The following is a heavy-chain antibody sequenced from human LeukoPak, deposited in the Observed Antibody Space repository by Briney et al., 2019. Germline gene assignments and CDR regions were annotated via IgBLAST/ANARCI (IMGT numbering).Heavy chain of an antibody. CDR3: ARIIAVAQPRSYYYYYYYMDV. V-gene: IGHV4-39*01. J-gene: IGHJ6*03. CDR1: GGSISGSSYY. D-gene: IGHD6-19*01. CDR2: IYYSGST. Sequence: SETLSLTCTVSGGSISGSSYYWGWIRQPPGKGLEWIGSIYYSGSTYYNPSLKSRVTISVDTSKNQFSLKLSSVTAADTAVYYCARIIAVAQPRSYYYYYYYMDVWGKGTTVTVSS.